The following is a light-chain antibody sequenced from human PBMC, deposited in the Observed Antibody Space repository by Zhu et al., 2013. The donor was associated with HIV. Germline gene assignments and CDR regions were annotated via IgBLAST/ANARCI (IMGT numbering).Light chain of an antibody. V-gene: IGKV1-5*01. CDR3: QQSYSTPLT. CDR1: QSISTW. Sequence: DIQLTQSPSTLSASAGDRVTITCRASQSISTWLAWYQQKPGRAPNLLIYDASNLETGVPSRFSGSGSGTEFSLTISSLQPDDFATYYCQQSYSTPLTFGGGTKVEIK. J-gene: IGKJ4*01. CDR2: DAS.